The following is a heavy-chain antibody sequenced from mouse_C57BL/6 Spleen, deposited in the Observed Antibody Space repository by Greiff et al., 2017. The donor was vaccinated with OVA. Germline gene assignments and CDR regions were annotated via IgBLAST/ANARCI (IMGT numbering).Heavy chain of an antibody. D-gene: IGHD2-4*01. CDR3: ARLRDGDYDEGGRVDY. CDR2: IDPNSGGT. V-gene: IGHV1-72*01. J-gene: IGHJ2*01. CDR1: GYTFTSYW. Sequence: QVQLQQPGAELVKPGASVKLSCKASGYTFTSYWMHWVKQRPGRGLEWIGRIDPNSGGTKYNEQFKSKATLTVDKPSSTAYMQLSSLTSEDSAVYYCARLRDGDYDEGGRVDYWGQGTTLTVSS.